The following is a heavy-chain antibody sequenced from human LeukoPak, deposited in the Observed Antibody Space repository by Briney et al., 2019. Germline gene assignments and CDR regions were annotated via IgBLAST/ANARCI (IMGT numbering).Heavy chain of an antibody. CDR3: ARDRSGSSSFDP. V-gene: IGHV4-4*07. D-gene: IGHD6-19*01. J-gene: IGHJ5*02. CDR1: GGSISSYF. Sequence: PETLSLTCTVSGGSISSYFWAWIRQPAGKGLEWIGRIYTNGNTDYNPSLKSRVTVSVDTSKNQFSLRLSSVTAADTAVYYCARDRSGSSSFDPWGQGTLVTVSS. CDR2: IYTNGNT.